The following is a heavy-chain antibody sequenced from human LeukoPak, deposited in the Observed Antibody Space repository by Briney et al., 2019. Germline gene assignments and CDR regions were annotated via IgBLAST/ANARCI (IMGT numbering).Heavy chain of an antibody. Sequence: GGSLRLSCAASGFTFSSYSMNWLRQAPGKGLESFSSISSRSSYIYYADSVKRRFTISRDNDKKSLYLQMNSLRAEDTAVYYCARDGGGGVFDYWGQGTLVTVSS. J-gene: IGHJ4*02. CDR3: ARDGGGGVFDY. V-gene: IGHV3-21*01. D-gene: IGHD3-16*01. CDR2: ISSRSSYI. CDR1: GFTFSSYS.